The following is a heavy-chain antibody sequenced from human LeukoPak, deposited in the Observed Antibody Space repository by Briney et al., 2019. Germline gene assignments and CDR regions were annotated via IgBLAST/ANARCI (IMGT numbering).Heavy chain of an antibody. CDR1: GYTFTGYY. V-gene: IGHV1-2*02. CDR3: ARVYCSSPSCYGHPVFWFDP. D-gene: IGHD2-2*01. J-gene: IGHJ5*02. Sequence: GASVKVSCKASGYTFTGYYMHWVRQAPGQGLEWMGWINPNSGGTNYAQKFQGRVTMTRHKSIRTAYMELSRLTSDDTAVYYCARVYCSSPSCYGHPVFWFDPWGQGTLVTVSS. CDR2: INPNSGGT.